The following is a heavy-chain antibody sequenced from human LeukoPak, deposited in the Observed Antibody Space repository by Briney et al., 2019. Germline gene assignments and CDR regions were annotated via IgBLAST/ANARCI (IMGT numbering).Heavy chain of an antibody. J-gene: IGHJ3*02. V-gene: IGHV3-11*01. Sequence: GGSLRLSCAASGFPYCDYYMRWIRHATRKALEWVSYISSSGSTIYYADSVKGRFTISRDNAKNSLYLQMNSLRAEDTAVYYCARADYGDYVDDAFDIWGQGTMVTVSS. D-gene: IGHD4-17*01. CDR1: GFPYCDYY. CDR2: ISSSGSTI. CDR3: ARADYGDYVDDAFDI.